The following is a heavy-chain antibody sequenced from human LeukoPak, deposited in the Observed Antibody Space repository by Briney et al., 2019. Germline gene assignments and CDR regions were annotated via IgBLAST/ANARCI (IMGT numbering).Heavy chain of an antibody. CDR3: ARGYSYVQQ. CDR1: GFTFSSYG. CDR2: INGDGSNT. D-gene: IGHD5-18*01. Sequence: GGSLRLSCAASGFTFSSYGMHWVRLAPGKGLVWVSRINGDGSNTTYADSVKGRFTISRDNAKSTLYLQMNSLRAEDTAVYYCARGYSYVQQWGQGTLVTVSS. J-gene: IGHJ1*01. V-gene: IGHV3-74*01.